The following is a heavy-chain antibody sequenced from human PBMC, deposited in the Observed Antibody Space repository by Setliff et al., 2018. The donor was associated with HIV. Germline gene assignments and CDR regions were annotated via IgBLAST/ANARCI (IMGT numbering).Heavy chain of an antibody. CDR2: IYYTGTT. CDR3: ARVVSGTGYYFDY. Sequence: SETLSLTCTVSGGSISSSRYFWGWIRQPPGKGLEWIGSIYYTGTTYYNPSLKSRVAISVDTSKTQFSLSLSSETAADTAVYFCARVVSGTGYYFDYWGLGTLVTVSS. CDR1: GGSISSSRYF. J-gene: IGHJ4*02. V-gene: IGHV4-39*07. D-gene: IGHD6-19*01.